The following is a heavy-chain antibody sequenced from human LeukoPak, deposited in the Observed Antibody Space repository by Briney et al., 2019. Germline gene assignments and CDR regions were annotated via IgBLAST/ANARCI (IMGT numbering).Heavy chain of an antibody. CDR2: INPNCGGT. J-gene: IGHJ6*02. V-gene: IGHV1-2*02. CDR1: GYTFTGYY. CDR3: ARDLWFGELRSGMDV. D-gene: IGHD3-10*01. Sequence: GASVKVSCKASGYTFTGYYMHWVRQAPGQGLEWMGWINPNCGGTNYAQKFQGRVTMTRDTSISTAYMELSRLRSDDTAVYYCARDLWFGELRSGMDVWGQGTTVTVSS.